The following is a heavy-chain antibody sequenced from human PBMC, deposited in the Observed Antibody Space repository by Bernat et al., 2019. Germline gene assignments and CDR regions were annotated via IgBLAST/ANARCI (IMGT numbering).Heavy chain of an antibody. Sequence: QVQLVQSGAEVKKPGSSVKVSCKASGGTFSSYAISWVRQAPGQGREWMGGISPIFGTANHAQKFQGGVTSTADESTSTAYMELSSLGSEDTAVCYCESSPPILAGKGYYYYYMDVWGEGTTVTVSS. J-gene: IGHJ6*03. CDR1: GGTFSSYA. CDR2: ISPIFGTA. V-gene: IGHV1-69*01. D-gene: IGHD4-23*01. CDR3: ESSPPILAGKGYYYYYMDV.